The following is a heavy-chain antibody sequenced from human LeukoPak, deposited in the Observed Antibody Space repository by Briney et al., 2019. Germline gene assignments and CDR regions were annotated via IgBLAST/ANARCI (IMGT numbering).Heavy chain of an antibody. Sequence: ASVTVSCKASGGTFSSYAISWVRQAPGQGLEWMGGIIPIFGTANYAQKFQGRVTITADESTSTAYMELSSLRSEDTAVYYCARDWWQQPPIIDWGQGTLVTVSS. D-gene: IGHD6-13*01. J-gene: IGHJ4*02. CDR2: IIPIFGTA. V-gene: IGHV1-69*01. CDR3: ARDWWQQPPIID. CDR1: GGTFSSYA.